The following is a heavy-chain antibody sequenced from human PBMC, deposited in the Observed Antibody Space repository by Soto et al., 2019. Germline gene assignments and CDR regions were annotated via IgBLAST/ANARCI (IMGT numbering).Heavy chain of an antibody. Sequence: ASVKVSCKASGYTFTGYYMHWVRQAPGQGLEWMGWINPNSGGTNYAQKFQGWVTMTRDTSISTAYMELSRLRSDDTAVYYCARGCPSHYDILTGPNYYYYYRMDVWGQGTTVTVSS. CDR2: INPNSGGT. V-gene: IGHV1-2*04. CDR1: GYTFTGYY. D-gene: IGHD3-9*01. CDR3: ARGCPSHYDILTGPNYYYYYRMDV. J-gene: IGHJ6*02.